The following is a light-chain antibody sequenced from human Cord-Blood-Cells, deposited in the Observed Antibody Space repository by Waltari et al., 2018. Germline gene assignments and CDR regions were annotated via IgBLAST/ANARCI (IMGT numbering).Light chain of an antibody. CDR3: QQRSNWPPWT. Sequence: EIVLTQSPATLSLSPGERATLSCRASQSVSSYLAWYQQKPGQAPRPLIYDASNRASGIPARFSGSGSGTDFTLTISSLEPEDFAVYYCQQRSNWPPWTFGQGTKVESK. J-gene: IGKJ1*01. V-gene: IGKV3-11*01. CDR1: QSVSSY. CDR2: DAS.